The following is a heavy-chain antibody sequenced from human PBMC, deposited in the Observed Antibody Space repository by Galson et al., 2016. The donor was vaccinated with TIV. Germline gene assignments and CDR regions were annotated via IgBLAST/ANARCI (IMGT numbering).Heavy chain of an antibody. CDR1: GFTFSSWH. Sequence: SLRLSCAASGFTFSSWHMDWVRQAPGEGLEWISFITYTSATIYYADSVKGRFTVSRDNAKNSLYLQMNSRRAEDTAVYYCARTGNYYGDRRGAFELWGQGTMVTVSP. D-gene: IGHD3-10*01. CDR2: ITYTSATI. J-gene: IGHJ3*01. V-gene: IGHV3-48*04. CDR3: ARTGNYYGDRRGAFEL.